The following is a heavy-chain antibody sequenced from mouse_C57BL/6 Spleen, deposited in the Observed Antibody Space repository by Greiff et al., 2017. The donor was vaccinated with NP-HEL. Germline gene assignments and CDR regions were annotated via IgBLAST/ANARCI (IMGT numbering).Heavy chain of an antibody. J-gene: IGHJ3*01. V-gene: IGHV5-6*01. CDR1: GFTFSSSG. CDR2: ISSGGSYT. CDR3: AGRDYGSSLSGFAY. Sequence: EVQLVESGGDLVKPGGSLKLSCAASGFTFSSSGMSWVRQTPDKRLEWVATISSGGSYTYYPASVKGRFTISRDKTKNTLYMQASRLKSGDTAMYYGAGRDYGSSLSGFAYWGQGTLVTVSA. D-gene: IGHD1-1*01.